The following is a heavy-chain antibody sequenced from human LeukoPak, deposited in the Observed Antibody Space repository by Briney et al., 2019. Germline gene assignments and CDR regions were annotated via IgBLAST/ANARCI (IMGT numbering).Heavy chain of an antibody. CDR1: GYSFTNYW. D-gene: IGHD3-10*01. CDR3: ARRNYYFGSGSYYSPDNWFDP. V-gene: IGHV5-51*04. Sequence: GESLKISCKGSGYSFTNYWIGWVRQMPGKGLKWMGIIYPGDSDARYSPSFQGQVTISADKPISTAYLQWSSLKASDTAMYYCARRNYYFGSGSYYSPDNWFDPWGQGTLVTVSS. J-gene: IGHJ5*02. CDR2: IYPGDSDA.